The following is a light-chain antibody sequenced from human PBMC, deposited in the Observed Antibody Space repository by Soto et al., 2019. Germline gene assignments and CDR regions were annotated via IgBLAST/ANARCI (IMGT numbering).Light chain of an antibody. CDR2: VEGSGSY. CDR1: SGHSNYF. J-gene: IGLJ2*01. Sequence: QSVLTQSSSASASLGSSVKLTCTLLSGHSNYFIAWHQQQPGKPPRYLMKVEGSGSYNKGSGVPDRLSGSSSGADRYLTISNLQSEDDSDYYCETWDRFGVGTKLTVL. CDR3: ETWDR. V-gene: IGLV4-60*03.